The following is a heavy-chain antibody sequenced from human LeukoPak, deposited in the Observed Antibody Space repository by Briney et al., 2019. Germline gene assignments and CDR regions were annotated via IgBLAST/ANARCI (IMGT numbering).Heavy chain of an antibody. V-gene: IGHV1-18*01. CDR3: ASAADYYDSSGYHLPDY. Sequence: GASVKVSCKASGYTFTSYGISWVRQAPGQGLEWMGWISAYNGNTNYAQKLQGRVTMATDTSTSTAYMELRRLRSDDTAVYYCASAADYYDSSGYHLPDYWGQGTLVTVSS. D-gene: IGHD3-22*01. CDR1: GYTFTSYG. CDR2: ISAYNGNT. J-gene: IGHJ4*02.